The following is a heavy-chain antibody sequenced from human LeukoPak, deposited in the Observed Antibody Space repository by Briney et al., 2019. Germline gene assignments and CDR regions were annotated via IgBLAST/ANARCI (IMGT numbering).Heavy chain of an antibody. D-gene: IGHD3-22*01. Sequence: SETLSLTCTVSGGSISSYYRSWIRQPPGKGLEWIGYIFYSGSTNCNPSLKSRVTISVDTSKNQFSLNLSSVTAADTAIYYCARDTGYLGSNYGMDVWGQGTTVTVSS. CDR2: IFYSGST. V-gene: IGHV4-59*01. CDR3: ARDTGYLGSNYGMDV. J-gene: IGHJ6*02. CDR1: GGSISSYY.